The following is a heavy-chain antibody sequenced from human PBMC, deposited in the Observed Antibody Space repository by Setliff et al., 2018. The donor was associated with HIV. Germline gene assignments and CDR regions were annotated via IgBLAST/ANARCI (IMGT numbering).Heavy chain of an antibody. J-gene: IGHJ3*02. CDR1: GYTFTDYY. Sequence: ASVKVSCKASGYTFTDYYIHWVRQAPGQGLEWMGRIKPNNGGTNYAKKFQGRVTMTRDTSISTAYMELSRLRSDDTAVYYCARDGYYDSSGYSAFDIWGQGTMVTVSS. CDR3: ARDGYYDSSGYSAFDI. V-gene: IGHV1-2*06. D-gene: IGHD3-22*01. CDR2: IKPNNGGT.